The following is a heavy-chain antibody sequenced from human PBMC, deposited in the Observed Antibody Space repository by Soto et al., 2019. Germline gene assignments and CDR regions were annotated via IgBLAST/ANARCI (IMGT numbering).Heavy chain of an antibody. CDR1: GFTFSSYG. J-gene: IGHJ4*02. D-gene: IGHD2-15*01. V-gene: IGHV3-30*18. CDR3: AKDLGYCSGGSCYPPGPIDY. CDR2: ISYDGSNK. Sequence: GGSLRLSCAASGFTFSSYGMHWVRQAPGKGLEWVAVISYDGSNKYYADSVKGRFTISRDNSKNTLYLQMNSLRAEDTAVYYCAKDLGYCSGGSCYPPGPIDYWGQGTLVTVSS.